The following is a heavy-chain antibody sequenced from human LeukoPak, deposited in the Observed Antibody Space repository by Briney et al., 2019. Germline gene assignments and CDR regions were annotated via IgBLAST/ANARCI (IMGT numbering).Heavy chain of an antibody. D-gene: IGHD3-10*01. Sequence: GGSLRLSCAASGFTFSSYAMSWVRQAPGKGLEWDSAISGSGGSTYYADSVKGRFTISRDNSKNTLYLQMNSLRAEDTAVYYCAKLALYYGSGSYFDYWGQGTLVTVSS. CDR2: ISGSGGST. J-gene: IGHJ4*02. CDR1: GFTFSSYA. CDR3: AKLALYYGSGSYFDY. V-gene: IGHV3-23*01.